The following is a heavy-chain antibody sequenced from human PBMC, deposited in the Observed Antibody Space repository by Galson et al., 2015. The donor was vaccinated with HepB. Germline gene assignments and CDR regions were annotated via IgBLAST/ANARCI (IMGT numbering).Heavy chain of an antibody. CDR3: AKALPRFYYGSGSPHTYSYSYGMDV. CDR2: IARDGGGK. V-gene: IGHV3-30*18. J-gene: IGHJ6*02. CDR1: GFTFDSYG. Sequence: SLRLSCAASGFTFDSYGMHWVRQAPGKGLEWVAFIARDGGGKLHAESMNGRFTISRDNSNDTLFLEMDSLRAEDTAIYYCAKALPRFYYGSGSPHTYSYSYGMDVWGRGTTVTVSS. D-gene: IGHD3-10*01.